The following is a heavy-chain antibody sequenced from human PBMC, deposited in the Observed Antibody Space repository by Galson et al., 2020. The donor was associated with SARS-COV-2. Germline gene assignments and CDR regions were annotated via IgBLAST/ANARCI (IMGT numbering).Heavy chain of an antibody. Sequence: SETLSLTCTVSGGSISSGGYYWSWIRQHPGKGLEWIGYIYYSGSTYYNPSLKSRVTISVDTSKNQFSLKLSSVTAADTAVYYCARNVVVPAASWDYFDYWGQGTLVTVSS. CDR3: ARNVVVPAASWDYFDY. V-gene: IGHV4-31*03. CDR2: IYYSGST. J-gene: IGHJ4*02. CDR1: GGSISSGGYY. D-gene: IGHD2-2*01.